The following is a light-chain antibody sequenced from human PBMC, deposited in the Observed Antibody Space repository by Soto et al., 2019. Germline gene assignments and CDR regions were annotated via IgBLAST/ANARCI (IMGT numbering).Light chain of an antibody. CDR1: TSDFGTKKF. J-gene: IGLJ2*01. V-gene: IGLV2-23*01. CDR2: EGT. CDR3: CLYTSFFSF. Sequence: QSALTQPASVSGSPGQSITISCIETTSDFGTKKFFSWCQQQPGKAPKLIIYEGTKRPSGVSSRFSGSKSGNTASLTVSGLQSDDEADYFCCLYTSFFSFFGGGTKLTVL.